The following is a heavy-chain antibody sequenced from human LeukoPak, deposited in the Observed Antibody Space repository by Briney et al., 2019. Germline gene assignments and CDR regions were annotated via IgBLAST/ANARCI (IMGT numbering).Heavy chain of an antibody. Sequence: PVASVKVSCKASGGTFSSYAISWVRQAPGQGLEWMGGIIPIFGTANYAQKFQGRVTITADKSTSTAYMELSSLRSEDTAVYYCATYRQVLLPFESWGQGTLVTVSS. V-gene: IGHV1-69*06. D-gene: IGHD2-8*02. CDR2: IIPIFGTA. CDR1: GGTFSSYA. CDR3: ATYRQVLLPFES. J-gene: IGHJ4*02.